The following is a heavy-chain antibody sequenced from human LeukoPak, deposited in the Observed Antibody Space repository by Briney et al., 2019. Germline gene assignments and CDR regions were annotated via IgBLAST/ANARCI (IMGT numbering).Heavy chain of an antibody. J-gene: IGHJ4*02. D-gene: IGHD3-16*02. CDR2: IYTTGRT. CDR1: GGSINSYW. Sequence: SKTLSLNCSVSGGSINSYWWSWIRQPAGKGLEFIGRIYTTGRTNYNPSLKSRVSMSVDTSKNKFSLELRSVTAADTAVYFCARAGYTISSYRFDYWGQGALVTVSS. V-gene: IGHV4-4*07. CDR3: ARAGYTISSYRFDY.